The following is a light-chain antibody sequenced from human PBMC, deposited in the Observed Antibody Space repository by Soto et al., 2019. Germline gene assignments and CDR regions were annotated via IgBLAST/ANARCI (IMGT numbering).Light chain of an antibody. CDR3: QQRSNWPPT. Sequence: EIVMTQSPATLSLSPGERAALSCRASQSINSELAWYQQKPGQPPRLLIYGASTRATGIPARFSGSGSGTDFTLTISSLEPEDFAVYYCQQRSNWPPTFGQGTKLEIK. CDR2: GAS. J-gene: IGKJ2*01. CDR1: QSINSE. V-gene: IGKV3-11*01.